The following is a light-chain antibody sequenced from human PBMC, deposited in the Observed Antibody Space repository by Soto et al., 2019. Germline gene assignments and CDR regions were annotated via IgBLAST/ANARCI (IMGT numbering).Light chain of an antibody. V-gene: IGKV3-11*01. CDR2: DSY. Sequence: EIVFTQSPATLSLSPGERATLPCRASQSVGSSLAWYQQKPGQPPRLLIYDSYNRATGIPARFSGSGSGTDFTLTISSLEPEDFAVYYCQQRSLLFTFGGGTKVDIK. CDR3: QQRSLLFT. J-gene: IGKJ4*01. CDR1: QSVGSS.